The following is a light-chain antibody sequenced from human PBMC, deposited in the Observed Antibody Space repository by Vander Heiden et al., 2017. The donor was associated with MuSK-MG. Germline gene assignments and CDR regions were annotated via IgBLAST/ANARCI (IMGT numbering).Light chain of an antibody. J-gene: IGKJ4*01. Sequence: DIVLTPSPDTLSLSPGERVTLSCGASQFVKNNYLAWYQQKPGRAPRLVIYDTSTRATGIPDRFSGSGSGADFTLTISSLEPEDFAVYFCQQDCRSPLTFGGGTKVEI. CDR1: QFVKNNY. CDR3: QQDCRSPLT. CDR2: DTS. V-gene: IGKV3D-20*01.